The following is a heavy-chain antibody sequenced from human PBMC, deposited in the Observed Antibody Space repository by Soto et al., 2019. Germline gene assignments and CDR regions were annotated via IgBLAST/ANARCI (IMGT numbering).Heavy chain of an antibody. CDR3: ARWGYGSGSYTGAPDGFDP. V-gene: IGHV4-4*02. Sequence: PSETLSLTCAVSGGSISSSNWWSWVRQPPGKGLEWIGEIYHSGSTNYNPSLKSRVTISVDKSKNQFSLKLSSVTAADTAVYYCARWGYGSGSYTGAPDGFDPWGQGTLVTVSS. CDR1: GGSISSSNW. CDR2: IYHSGST. D-gene: IGHD3-10*01. J-gene: IGHJ5*02.